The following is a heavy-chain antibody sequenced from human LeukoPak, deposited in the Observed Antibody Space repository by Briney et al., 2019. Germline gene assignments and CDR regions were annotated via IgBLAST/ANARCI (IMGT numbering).Heavy chain of an antibody. V-gene: IGHV4-31*03. D-gene: IGHD5-18*01. CDR3: ASGYGSGWFDA. Sequence: SQTLSLTCTVSGASVSSGRYYWSWIRQHPGKGLEWIAYIVDSERIYYNPSLKSRLILSLDTSENQFSLNLSAMTAADTAVYFCASGYGSGWFDAWGQGTLVAVSS. CDR2: IVDSERI. J-gene: IGHJ5*02. CDR1: GASVSSGRYY.